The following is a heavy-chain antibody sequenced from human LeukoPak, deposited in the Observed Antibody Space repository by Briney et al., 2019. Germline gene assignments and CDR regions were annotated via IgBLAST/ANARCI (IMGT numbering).Heavy chain of an antibody. Sequence: SETLSLTCAVYGGSFSGYYWGWIRQPPGKGLEWIGSIYHSGSTYYNPSLKSRVTISVDTSKNLFSLKLRSVTAADTAVYYCARVVQSTDSSGFYLPEYFQHWGQGTLVTVSS. CDR2: IYHSGST. CDR3: ARVVQSTDSSGFYLPEYFQH. V-gene: IGHV4-38-2*01. J-gene: IGHJ1*01. CDR1: GGSFSGYY. D-gene: IGHD3-22*01.